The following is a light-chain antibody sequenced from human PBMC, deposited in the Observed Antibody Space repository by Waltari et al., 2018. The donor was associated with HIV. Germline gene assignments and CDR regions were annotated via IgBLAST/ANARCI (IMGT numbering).Light chain of an antibody. CDR2: EDK. CDR1: SGSIASNY. V-gene: IGLV6-57*02. Sequence: NFMLTPPHSVSESPGKTVTISCTGSSGSIASNYVQWFQQRPGSAPTTVIYEDKQRPSGVPVRFSGSIDSSSNSASLTISGLKPEDEADYYCQSFHSSDVVFGGGTKLTVL. CDR3: QSFHSSDVV. J-gene: IGLJ2*01.